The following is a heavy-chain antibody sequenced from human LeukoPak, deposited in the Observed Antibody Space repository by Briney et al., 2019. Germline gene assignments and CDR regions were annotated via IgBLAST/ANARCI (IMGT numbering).Heavy chain of an antibody. Sequence: GSLRLSCAASGFTVSSNYMSWVRQAPGKGLEWVSVIYSGGSTYYADSVKGRFTISRDNSKNTLYLQMNSLRAEDTAVYYCARGWEYYYFDYWGQGTLVTVSS. D-gene: IGHD1-26*01. J-gene: IGHJ4*02. V-gene: IGHV3-66*01. CDR3: ARGWEYYYFDY. CDR1: GFTVSSNY. CDR2: IYSGGST.